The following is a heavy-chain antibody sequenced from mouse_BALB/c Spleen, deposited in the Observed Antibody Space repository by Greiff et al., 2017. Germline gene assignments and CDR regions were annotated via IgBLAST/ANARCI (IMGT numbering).Heavy chain of an antibody. D-gene: IGHD2-1*01. J-gene: IGHJ4*01. V-gene: IGHV5-6-4*01. Sequence: DVMLVESGGGLVKPGGSLKLSCAASGFTFSSYTMSWVRQTPEKRLAWVATISSGGSYTYYPDSVKGRFTISRDNAKNTLYLQMSSLKSEGTAMYYCTRDRLPDDAMDYWGQGTSVTVSS. CDR1: GFTFSSYT. CDR3: TRDRLPDDAMDY. CDR2: ISSGGSYT.